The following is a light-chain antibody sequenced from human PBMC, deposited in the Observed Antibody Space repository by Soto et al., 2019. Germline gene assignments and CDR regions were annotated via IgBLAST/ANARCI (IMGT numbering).Light chain of an antibody. Sequence: DIQLTQSPSALSASVGDRVTITCRTSQSVSTSLNWYHKKPGKAPDLLIYGASSLQSGVTSRFTGSGSGTDFTLAITDLQPEDFATYYCQQNYSIPITFGQGTRLEIK. CDR2: GAS. J-gene: IGKJ5*01. CDR1: QSVSTS. CDR3: QQNYSIPIT. V-gene: IGKV1-39*01.